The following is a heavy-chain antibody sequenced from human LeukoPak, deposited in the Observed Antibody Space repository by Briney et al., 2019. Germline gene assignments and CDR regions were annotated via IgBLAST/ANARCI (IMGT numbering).Heavy chain of an antibody. V-gene: IGHV3-23*01. CDR3: AKSGYNRFDY. Sequence: GGSLRLSCAASGFALSSYAMSWVRQAPGKGLEWVSSISGSGSGGSTYYADSVKGRFTISRDNSKNTLYLQMNSLRAEDTAVYYCAKSGYNRFDYWGQGTLVTVSS. D-gene: IGHD5-24*01. CDR1: GFALSSYA. J-gene: IGHJ4*02. CDR2: ISGSGSGGST.